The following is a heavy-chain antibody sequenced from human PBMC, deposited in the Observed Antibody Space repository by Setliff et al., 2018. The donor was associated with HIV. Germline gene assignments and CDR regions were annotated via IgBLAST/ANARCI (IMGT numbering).Heavy chain of an antibody. CDR1: GLTFSNYW. D-gene: IGHD3-3*01. CDR2: IDSDGSDT. V-gene: IGHV3-74*01. CDR3: ARGPQYNFWGGYLGL. Sequence: GGSLRLSCAASGLTFSNYWMHWVRQAPGKGLEWVSRIDSDGSDTNYADSARGRFTISRDNAKNTVYLQLTSLRAEDTAVYYCARGPQYNFWGGYLGLWGQGTLVTVSS. J-gene: IGHJ4*02.